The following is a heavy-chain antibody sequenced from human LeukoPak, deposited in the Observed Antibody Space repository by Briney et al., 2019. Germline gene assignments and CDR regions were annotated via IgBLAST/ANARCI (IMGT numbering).Heavy chain of an antibody. J-gene: IGHJ3*02. CDR1: GYSISSGYY. CDR2: IYHSGST. CDR3: ARDATYCSSTSCYGGVRAFDI. V-gene: IGHV4-38-2*02. D-gene: IGHD2-2*01. Sequence: SETLSLTCAVSGYSISSGYYWGWIRQPPGKGLEWIGSIYHSGSTYYNPSLKSRVTISVDTSKNQFSLKLSSLTAADTAVYYCARDATYCSSTSCYGGVRAFDIWGQGTMVTVSS.